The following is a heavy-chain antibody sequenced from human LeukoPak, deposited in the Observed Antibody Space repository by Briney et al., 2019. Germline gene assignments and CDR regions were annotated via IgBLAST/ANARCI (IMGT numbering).Heavy chain of an antibody. CDR1: GFTFNTYA. V-gene: IGHV3-64D*06. J-gene: IGHJ4*02. CDR3: APGKFDY. Sequence: GGSLRLSCSASGFTFNTYAMHWVRQAPGKGLEYVSAIDHSGGTTYYADSVKGRFTISRDNSKNMLYLQMSSLRTEDTAVYYCAPGKFDYWGQGTLVTVSS. CDR2: IDHSGGTT.